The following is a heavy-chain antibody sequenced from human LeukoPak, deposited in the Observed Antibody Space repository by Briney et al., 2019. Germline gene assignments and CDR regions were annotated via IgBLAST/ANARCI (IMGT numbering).Heavy chain of an antibody. CDR3: ARDTYYYDSSGYWADY. Sequence: SETLSLTCTVSGGSISSYYWSWIRQPPGKELEWIGHFSYNVSTNYNPSLKSRVTMSVDTSKNQFSLKLSSVTAADTAVYYCARDTYYYDSSGYWADYWGQGTLVTVSS. J-gene: IGHJ4*02. CDR2: FSYNVST. CDR1: GGSISSYY. D-gene: IGHD3-22*01. V-gene: IGHV4-59*12.